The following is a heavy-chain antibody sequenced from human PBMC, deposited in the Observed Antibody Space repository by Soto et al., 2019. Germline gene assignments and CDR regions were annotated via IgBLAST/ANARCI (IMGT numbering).Heavy chain of an antibody. CDR1: GGPISPVNYY. CDR2: IYDGGST. J-gene: IGHJ5*01. D-gene: IGHD3-10*01. Sequence: TLSLTCTVSGGPISPVNYYWSWIPQHPDKGLEWIGHIYDGGSTYSNPSLNSRVTISVDTSKNQFSLTVTSVTAADTAVYYCARLGRYYQSLDSWGPGTLVTVSS. CDR3: ARLGRYYQSLDS. V-gene: IGHV4-30-4*01.